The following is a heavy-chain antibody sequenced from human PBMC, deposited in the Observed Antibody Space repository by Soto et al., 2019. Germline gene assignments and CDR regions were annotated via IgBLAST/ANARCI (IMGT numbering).Heavy chain of an antibody. CDR2: LSYDGNNY. CDR1: GFTVITYA. CDR3: ARNQGDGYNGPFDY. Sequence: QVQLVESRGGVVQPGRSLRLSCAASGFTVITYAFHWVRQAPGKGLEWVAVLSYDGNNYYYADSVKGRFTISRDNSQNTFYLQMNSLRGEDTAVYYCARNQGDGYNGPFDYWGQGTLVTVSS. D-gene: IGHD5-12*01. J-gene: IGHJ4*02. V-gene: IGHV3-30-3*01.